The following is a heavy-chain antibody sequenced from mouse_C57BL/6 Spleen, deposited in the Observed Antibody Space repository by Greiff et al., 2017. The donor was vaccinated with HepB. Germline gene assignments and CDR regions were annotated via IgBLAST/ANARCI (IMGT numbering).Heavy chain of an antibody. Sequence: VQLKESGPELVKPGASVKISCKASGYSFTGYYMNWVKQSPEKSLEWIGEINPRTGGTTYNQKFKAKATLTVDKSSSTAYMQLKSLTSEDSAVYYCARLRDYDEYYFDYWGQGTTLTVSS. V-gene: IGHV1-42*01. CDR3: ARLRDYDEYYFDY. J-gene: IGHJ2*01. D-gene: IGHD2-4*01. CDR2: INPRTGGT. CDR1: GYSFTGYY.